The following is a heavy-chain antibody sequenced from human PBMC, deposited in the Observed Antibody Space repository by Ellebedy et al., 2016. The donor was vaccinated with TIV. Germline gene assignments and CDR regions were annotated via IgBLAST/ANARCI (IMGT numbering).Heavy chain of an antibody. CDR1: GFSFGFSFDNAW. J-gene: IGHJ4*02. Sequence: PGGSLRLSCAASGFSFGFSFDNAWMTWVRQAPGKGLEWVGRIKSKTDGGTTDYAAPVKGRFTISRDDSKNTLYLQMNSLKTEDTAVYYCTTAPDYWGQGTLVTVSS. V-gene: IGHV3-15*01. CDR3: TTAPDY. CDR2: IKSKTDGGTT.